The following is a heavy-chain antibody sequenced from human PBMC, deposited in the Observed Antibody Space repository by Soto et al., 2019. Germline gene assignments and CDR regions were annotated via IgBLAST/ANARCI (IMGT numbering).Heavy chain of an antibody. V-gene: IGHV1-2*04. CDR1: GYTFTGYY. Sequence: ASVKVSCKASGYTFTGYYMHWVRQAPGQGLEWMGWINPNSGGTNYAQKFQGWVTMTRDTSISTAYMELSRLRSDDTAVYYCARGGYDFWSGYPLDYWGQGTQVTVSS. D-gene: IGHD3-3*01. CDR3: ARGGYDFWSGYPLDY. CDR2: INPNSGGT. J-gene: IGHJ4*02.